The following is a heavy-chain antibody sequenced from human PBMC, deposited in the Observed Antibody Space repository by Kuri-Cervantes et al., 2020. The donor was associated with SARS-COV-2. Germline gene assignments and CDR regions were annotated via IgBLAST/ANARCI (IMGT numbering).Heavy chain of an antibody. J-gene: IGHJ6*02. D-gene: IGHD3-3*01. V-gene: IGHV3-7*01. CDR1: GFTFSSYW. CDR3: ARDDNSLDFWSGYGYYYGMDV. CDR2: IKQDGSEK. Sequence: GESLKISCAASGFTFSSYWMSWVRQAPGKGLEWVANIKQDGSEKYYVDSVKGRFTISRDNAKNSLYLQMNSLRAEDTAVYYCARDDNSLDFWSGYGYYYGMDVWGQGTTVTVSS.